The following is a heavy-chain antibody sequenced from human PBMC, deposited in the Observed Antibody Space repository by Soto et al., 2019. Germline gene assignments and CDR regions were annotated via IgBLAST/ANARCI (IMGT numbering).Heavy chain of an antibody. Sequence: EVQLVESRGGLVQPGRSLRLSCAASGFTFDDYAMHWVRQAPGKGLEWVSGISWNSGSIGYADSVKGRFTISRDNAKNSLYLQMNSLRAEDTALYYCAKDIIPIAAAVDSYFDYWGQGTLVTVSS. J-gene: IGHJ4*02. V-gene: IGHV3-9*01. CDR2: ISWNSGSI. CDR1: GFTFDDYA. CDR3: AKDIIPIAAAVDSYFDY. D-gene: IGHD6-13*01.